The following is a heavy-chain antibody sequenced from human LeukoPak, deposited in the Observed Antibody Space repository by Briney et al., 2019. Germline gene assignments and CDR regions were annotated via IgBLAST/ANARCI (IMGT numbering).Heavy chain of an antibody. J-gene: IGHJ4*02. V-gene: IGHV4-59*01. CDR3: ARGFWSGYYGGYFDY. Sequence: RSETLSLTCTVSGGSISSYYWSWIRQPPGKGLEWIGYIYYSGSTNYNPSLKSRVTISADTSKNQFSLKLSSVTAADTAVYYCARGFWSGYYGGYFDYWGQGTLVTVSS. CDR1: GGSISSYY. CDR2: IYYSGST. D-gene: IGHD3-3*01.